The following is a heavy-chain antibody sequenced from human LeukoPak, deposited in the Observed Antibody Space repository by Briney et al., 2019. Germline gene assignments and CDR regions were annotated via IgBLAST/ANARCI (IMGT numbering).Heavy chain of an antibody. CDR2: IDNSGST. CDR3: ARDGEVKGMTGSVFSWGPKTMSYYSGMDV. Sequence: SETLSLTCNVSGGSISTYYWTWIRQPPGKGLEWIEYIDNSGSTKYNPSLKSRVSISVDTSKNQFSLRMSSVTAADTAVYYCARDGEVKGMTGSVFSWGPKTMSYYSGMDVWGRGTTVTVSS. D-gene: IGHD1-1*01. V-gene: IGHV4-59*12. J-gene: IGHJ6*02. CDR1: GGSISTYY.